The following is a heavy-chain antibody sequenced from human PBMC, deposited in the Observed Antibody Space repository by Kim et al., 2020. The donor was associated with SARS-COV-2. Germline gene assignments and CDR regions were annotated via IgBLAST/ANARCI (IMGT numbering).Heavy chain of an antibody. CDR2: IWYDGSNK. D-gene: IGHD2-21*02. CDR3: ARDPVVVTAPGAFDI. CDR1: GFTFSSYG. J-gene: IGHJ3*02. Sequence: GGSLRLSCAASGFTFSSYGMHWVRQAPGKGLEWVAVIWYDGSNKYYADSVKGRFTISRDNSKNTLYLQMNSLRAEDTAVYYCARDPVVVTAPGAFDIWGQGTMVTVSS. V-gene: IGHV3-33*01.